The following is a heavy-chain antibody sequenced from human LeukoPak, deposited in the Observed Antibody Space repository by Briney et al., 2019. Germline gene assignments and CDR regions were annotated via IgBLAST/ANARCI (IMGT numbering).Heavy chain of an antibody. CDR2: MNPNSGGT. Sequence: ASVKVSCKASGYTFTSYDISWVRQATGQGLEWMGWMNPNSGGTSYAQKFQGRVTMTRDTSISTAYMELSRLRFDDTAVYYCARNKEGKSLDYWGQGALVTVSS. V-gene: IGHV1-2*02. CDR1: GYTFTSYD. CDR3: ARNKEGKSLDY. J-gene: IGHJ4*02.